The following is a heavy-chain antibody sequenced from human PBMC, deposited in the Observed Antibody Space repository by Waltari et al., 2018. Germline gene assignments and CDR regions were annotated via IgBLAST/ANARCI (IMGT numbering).Heavy chain of an antibody. Sequence: QVQLVESGGGVVQPGGSLRLSCAASGFTFSSYGMHWVRQAPGKGLEWVALIRYDGSNKYYADSVKGRFTISRDNSKNTLYLQMNSLRAEDTAVYYCAKWYSSGPGPIGVWGKGTTVTISS. CDR1: GFTFSSYG. CDR2: IRYDGSNK. V-gene: IGHV3-30*02. J-gene: IGHJ6*04. D-gene: IGHD6-19*01. CDR3: AKWYSSGPGPIGV.